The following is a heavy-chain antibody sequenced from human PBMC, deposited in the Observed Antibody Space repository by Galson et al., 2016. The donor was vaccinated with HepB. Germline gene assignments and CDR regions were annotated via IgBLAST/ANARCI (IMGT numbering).Heavy chain of an antibody. CDR3: ARTTGGVTANFDS. V-gene: IGHV2-70*01. CDR2: IDWEEEK. J-gene: IGHJ4*02. CDR1: GFSLSTTNMC. D-gene: IGHD2-21*02. Sequence: PALVKPTQTLTLTCTFSGFSLSTTNMCVSWIRQPPGKALKWLALIDWEEEKFYSTSLKTRLTISKDTSKNQVVLTMTNMDPVDTGTYYCARTTGGVTANFDSWGQGTLVTVSS.